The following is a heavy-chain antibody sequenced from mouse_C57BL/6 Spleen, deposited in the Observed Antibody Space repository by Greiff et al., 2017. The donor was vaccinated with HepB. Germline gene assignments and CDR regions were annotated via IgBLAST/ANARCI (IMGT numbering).Heavy chain of an antibody. CDR1: GYSITSGYY. D-gene: IGHD1-1*01. CDR3: AREKFRITTAVGPV. CDR2: ISYDGSN. J-gene: IGHJ1*03. V-gene: IGHV3-6*01. Sequence: EVKLMESGPGLVKPSQSLSLTCSVTGYSITSGYYWNWIRQFPGNKLEWMGYISYDGSNNYNPSLKNRISITRDTSKNQFFLKLNSVTTEDTATYYCAREKFRITTAVGPVWGTGTTVTVSS.